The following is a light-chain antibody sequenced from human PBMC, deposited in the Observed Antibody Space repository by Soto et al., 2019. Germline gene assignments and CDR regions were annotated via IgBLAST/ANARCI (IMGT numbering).Light chain of an antibody. CDR2: DAS. J-gene: IGKJ1*01. V-gene: IGKV3D-20*02. Sequence: EIVLTQSPATLTLSPGEGATLSCSASQTVRNNYLAWYQQKPGQAPRLLIYDASSRATGIPDRVSGGGSGTDFSLTISRLEPEDFPVYFFPQFSSHPPALAQETKVDLK. CDR1: QTVRNNY. CDR3: PQFSSHPPA.